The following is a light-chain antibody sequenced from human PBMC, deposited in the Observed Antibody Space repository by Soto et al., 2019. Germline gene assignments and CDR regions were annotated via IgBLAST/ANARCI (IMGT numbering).Light chain of an antibody. V-gene: IGKV1D-16*01. J-gene: IGKJ2*01. Sequence: DIQLTQSPSSLSASVGDRVTITCRASQDIRTWLGWYQQKPEKAPKSLIYGASTLQSGVPSRFSGSGSGTDFTLTISSLQPEDCATYYCQQYDSYPYTFGQGTKLELK. CDR3: QQYDSYPYT. CDR2: GAS. CDR1: QDIRTW.